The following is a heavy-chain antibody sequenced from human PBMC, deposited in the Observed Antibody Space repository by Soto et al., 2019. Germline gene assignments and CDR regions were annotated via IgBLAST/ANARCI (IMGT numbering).Heavy chain of an antibody. CDR2: ISYDGSNK. J-gene: IGHJ5*02. V-gene: IGHV3-30*18. D-gene: IGHD6-13*01. Sequence: GGSLRLSCAASGFTFSSYGMHWVRQAPGKGLEWVAVISYDGSNKYYADSVKGRFTISRDNSKNTLYLQMNSLRAEDTAVYYCEKVPIAAAGTCWFDPWGQGTLVTVSS. CDR3: EKVPIAAAGTCWFDP. CDR1: GFTFSSYG.